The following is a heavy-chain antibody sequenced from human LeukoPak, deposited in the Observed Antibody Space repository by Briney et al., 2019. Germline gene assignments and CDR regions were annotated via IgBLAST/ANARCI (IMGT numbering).Heavy chain of an antibody. J-gene: IGHJ4*02. D-gene: IGHD1-20*01. V-gene: IGHV3-48*03. CDR2: IRRSGRTI. CDR3: ASLDLTGTPRAHDY. CDR1: GSTSSTFE. Sequence: GGALRSSSEASGSTSSTFEINWVSRPQARGLGWVSSIRRSGRTIYYGDSVKGRFTISRDQAKNSLYLQMNSLRAEDTAVYYCASLDLTGTPRAHDYWGQGTLVTVSS.